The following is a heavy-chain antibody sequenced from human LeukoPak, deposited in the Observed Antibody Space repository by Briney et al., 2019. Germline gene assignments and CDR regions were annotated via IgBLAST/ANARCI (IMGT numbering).Heavy chain of an antibody. Sequence: SETLSLTCTVSGGSISSYYWSWIRQPPGMGLEWIGYIYNSGSTNCNPSLKSRVTISVDTSKNQFSLKLTSVTAADTAVYFCAARSWGYSAPDYWGQGTLVTVSS. D-gene: IGHD2-15*01. CDR1: GGSISSYY. CDR2: IYNSGST. J-gene: IGHJ4*02. CDR3: AARSWGYSAPDY. V-gene: IGHV4-59*01.